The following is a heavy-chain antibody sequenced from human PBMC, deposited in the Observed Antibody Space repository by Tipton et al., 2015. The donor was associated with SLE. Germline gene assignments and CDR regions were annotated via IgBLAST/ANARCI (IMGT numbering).Heavy chain of an antibody. D-gene: IGHD5-12*01. Sequence: GLVKPSETLSLTCTVSGGTISSSSYLWGWIRQPPGKGLEWIGSIHYSGRTYYNPSLKSRVTITVDTSKNQFSLKLSSVTAADTAVYYCARGYSGYDLKVWGQGTLVSVSS. J-gene: IGHJ4*02. CDR3: ARGYSGYDLKV. CDR1: GGTISSSSYL. V-gene: IGHV4-39*07. CDR2: IHYSGRT.